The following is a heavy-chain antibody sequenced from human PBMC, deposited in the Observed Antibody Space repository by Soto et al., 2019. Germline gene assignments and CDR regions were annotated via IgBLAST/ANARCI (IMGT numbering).Heavy chain of an antibody. Sequence: EVQLVESGEGLVQPGGSLRLSCAGSGFTLSDHPMDWVRQAPGKGLEWVGRSRGKSKSYTTEYAASVKGRFTISRDESQNSRYLEMNSLETEDTAMYFCSRDPIHCIGGACYSRFDYWGRGTLVTVSS. D-gene: IGHD2-15*01. V-gene: IGHV3-72*01. CDR3: SRDPIHCIGGACYSRFDY. J-gene: IGHJ4*02. CDR2: SRGKSKSYTT. CDR1: GFTLSDHP.